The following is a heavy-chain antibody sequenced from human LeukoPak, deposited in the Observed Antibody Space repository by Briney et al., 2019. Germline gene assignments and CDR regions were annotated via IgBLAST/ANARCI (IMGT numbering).Heavy chain of an antibody. V-gene: IGHV1-2*02. D-gene: IGHD3-9*01. Sequence: ASVKVSCKASGYTFTDYYIHWVRQAPGQGLEWIGWISPSSGGTTYAQRFQDRVTMTRDTSISIVYMELSRLRTDDTAVYYCARGTAPVLQYLDCLYMDVWGEGTTVTVSS. CDR2: ISPSSGGT. J-gene: IGHJ6*03. CDR1: GYTFTDYY. CDR3: ARGTAPVLQYLDCLYMDV.